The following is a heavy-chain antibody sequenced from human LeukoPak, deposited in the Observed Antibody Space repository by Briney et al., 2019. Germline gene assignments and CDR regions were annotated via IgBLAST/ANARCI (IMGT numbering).Heavy chain of an antibody. J-gene: IGHJ4*02. Sequence: GGSLRLSCDASGFIFSDYYMSWARQAPGKGLEWTSYISNPSSTKYYADSVKGRFTISRDNAKNSLYLQMNRLRAEDTAVYYCARCGDGLPCDFDYWGQGTLVTVSS. D-gene: IGHD3-10*01. V-gene: IGHV3-11*04. CDR3: ARCGDGLPCDFDY. CDR1: GFIFSDYY. CDR2: ISNPSSTK.